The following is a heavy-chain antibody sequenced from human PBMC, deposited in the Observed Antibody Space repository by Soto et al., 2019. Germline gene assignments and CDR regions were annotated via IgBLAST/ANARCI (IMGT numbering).Heavy chain of an antibody. CDR2: IYYSGST. Sequence: SETLSLTCTVSGGSISSGGYYWSWIRQHPGKGLEWIGYIYYSGSTYYNPSLKSRVTISVDTSKNQFSLKLSSVTAADTAVYYCARDTARGYYYGMGVWGQGTTVTVSS. J-gene: IGHJ6*02. CDR3: ARDTARGYYYGMGV. CDR1: GGSISSGGYY. V-gene: IGHV4-31*03. D-gene: IGHD6-6*01.